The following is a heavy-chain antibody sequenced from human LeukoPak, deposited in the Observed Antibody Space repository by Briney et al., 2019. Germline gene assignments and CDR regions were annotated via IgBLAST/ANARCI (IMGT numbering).Heavy chain of an antibody. J-gene: IGHJ4*02. CDR1: GFTFSSYA. Sequence: PGRSLRLSCAASGFTFSSYAMHWVRQAPGKGLEWVAVISYDGSNKYYADSVKGRFTISRDNSKNTLYLQMNSLRAEDTAVYYCASKLYSSSWYGDPVVDYWGQGTLVTVSS. D-gene: IGHD6-13*01. CDR3: ASKLYSSSWYGDPVVDY. V-gene: IGHV3-30-3*01. CDR2: ISYDGSNK.